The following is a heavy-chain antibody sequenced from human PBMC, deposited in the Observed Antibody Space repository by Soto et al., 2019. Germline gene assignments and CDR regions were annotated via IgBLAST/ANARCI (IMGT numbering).Heavy chain of an antibody. V-gene: IGHV3-23*01. Sequence: EVQLLESGGGLVQPGGSLRLSCAASGFTFSSYAMSWVRQAPGKGLEWVSAISGSGGSTYYADSVKGRFTISRDNSKNTLYLQMNSLRAEDTAVYYCAKVSGYSGYELIEYFQHWGQGTLVTVSS. J-gene: IGHJ1*01. CDR3: AKVSGYSGYELIEYFQH. D-gene: IGHD5-12*01. CDR1: GFTFSSYA. CDR2: ISGSGGST.